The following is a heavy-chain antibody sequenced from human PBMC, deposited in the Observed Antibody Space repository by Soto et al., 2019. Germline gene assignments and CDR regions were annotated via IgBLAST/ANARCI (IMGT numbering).Heavy chain of an antibody. V-gene: IGHV1-18*01. D-gene: IGHD1-26*01. Sequence: QVQLVQSGAEVKKPGASVKVSCKASGYSFTRYYINGVRQAPGQGLEWMGWISAYNGNTHYEEKLQGRVTLTTDTSPSTAYMEMRRLRSDDTSVYFCARGGQWDFLSDYWGQGTLVNFSS. CDR2: ISAYNGNT. J-gene: IGHJ4*02. CDR1: GYSFTRYY. CDR3: ARGGQWDFLSDY.